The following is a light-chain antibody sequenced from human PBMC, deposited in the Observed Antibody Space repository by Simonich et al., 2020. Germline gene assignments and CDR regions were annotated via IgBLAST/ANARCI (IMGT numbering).Light chain of an antibody. CDR2: DAS. Sequence: DIVLTQSPATLSLSPGERATLSCSASQSVSSYLAWYQQKPGQAPRHLIYDASNRATGIPARFSGSGSGTDFTLTISSLEPEDFAVYYCQQRSNWPLTFGGGTKVEIK. J-gene: IGKJ4*01. CDR3: QQRSNWPLT. CDR1: QSVSSY. V-gene: IGKV3-11*01.